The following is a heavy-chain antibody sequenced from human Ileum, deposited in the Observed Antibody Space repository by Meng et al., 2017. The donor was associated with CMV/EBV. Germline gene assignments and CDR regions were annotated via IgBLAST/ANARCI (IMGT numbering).Heavy chain of an antibody. Sequence: SGATFSIYTISWMRQAPGQGLEWMGRIIPILGIANYAQKFQGRVTITADKSTSTAYMELSSLRSEDTAVYYCAREGYSSGWYWFDPWGQGTLVTVSS. J-gene: IGHJ5*02. CDR1: GATFSIYT. CDR2: IIPILGIA. V-gene: IGHV1-69*04. D-gene: IGHD6-19*01. CDR3: AREGYSSGWYWFDP.